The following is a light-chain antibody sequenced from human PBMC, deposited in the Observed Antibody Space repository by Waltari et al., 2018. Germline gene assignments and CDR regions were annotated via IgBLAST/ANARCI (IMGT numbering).Light chain of an antibody. J-gene: IGLJ3*02. Sequence: QSALTQPPAASGSPGQSVTIACTGTSLDVGLYNYVPWYQQHPGKAPKLMIYEVTKRPSGVPDRFSGSKSDNTASLTVSGVQVEDEADYYCTSLAAGSTWVFGGGTKLTVL. V-gene: IGLV2-8*01. CDR1: SLDVGLYNY. CDR2: EVT. CDR3: TSLAAGSTWV.